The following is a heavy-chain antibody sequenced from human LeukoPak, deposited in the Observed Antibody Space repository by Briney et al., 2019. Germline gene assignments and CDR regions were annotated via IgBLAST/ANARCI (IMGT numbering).Heavy chain of an antibody. V-gene: IGHV3-33*06. CDR3: AKGSGYSGYDAVDY. CDR1: GFTFSSYG. J-gene: IGHJ4*02. CDR2: IWYDGSNK. Sequence: GGSLRLPCAASGFTFSSYGMHWVRQAPGKGLEWVAVIWYDGSNKYYADSVKGRFTISRDNSKNTLYLQMNSLRAEDTAVYYCAKGSGYSGYDAVDYWGQGTLVTASS. D-gene: IGHD5-12*01.